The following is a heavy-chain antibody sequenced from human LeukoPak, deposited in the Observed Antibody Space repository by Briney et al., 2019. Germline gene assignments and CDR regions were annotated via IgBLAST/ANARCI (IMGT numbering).Heavy chain of an antibody. CDR1: GGSISSYY. CDR3: ARAHRGGYGGSRLAYFDY. CDR2: IYYSGST. J-gene: IGHJ4*02. Sequence: PSETLSLTCTVSGGSISSYYWSWIRQPPGKGLEWIGYIYYSGSTNYNPSLKSRVTISVDTSKNQFSLKLSSVTAADTAVYYCARAHRGGYGGSRLAYFDYWGQGTLVTVSS. V-gene: IGHV4-59*01. D-gene: IGHD5-12*01.